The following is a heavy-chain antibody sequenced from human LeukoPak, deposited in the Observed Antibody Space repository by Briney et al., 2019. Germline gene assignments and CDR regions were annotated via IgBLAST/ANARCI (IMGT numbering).Heavy chain of an antibody. D-gene: IGHD3-22*01. CDR1: GYSFTNYW. J-gene: IGHJ4*02. CDR2: IYPGDSDT. V-gene: IGHV5-51*01. Sequence: GESLKISCKGSGYSFTNYWIAWVRQMPRKGLEWMGIIYPGDSDTRYSPSFQGQVTISADKSISTAYLQWSSLKASDTAMYYCARRGYYDSSGYYNFDYWGQGTLVTVSS. CDR3: ARRGYYDSSGYYNFDY.